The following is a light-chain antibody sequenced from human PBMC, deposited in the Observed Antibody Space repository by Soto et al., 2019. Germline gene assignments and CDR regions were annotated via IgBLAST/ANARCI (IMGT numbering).Light chain of an antibody. CDR1: QSVSSTY. Sequence: EIVLTQSPGTLSLPPGERATLSCRASQSVSSTYLAWYQQKLGQAPRLLIYGASTRATGIPARFSGSGSGTEFTLTISSLQSEDFAVYYCQQYNNWPPMAFGQGTKVEIK. CDR3: QQYNNWPPMA. J-gene: IGKJ1*01. V-gene: IGKV3-15*01. CDR2: GAS.